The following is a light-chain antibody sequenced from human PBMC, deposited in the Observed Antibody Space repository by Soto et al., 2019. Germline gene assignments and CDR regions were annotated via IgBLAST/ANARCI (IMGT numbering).Light chain of an antibody. V-gene: IGLV2-14*03. CDR3: SSYTRSSTLV. Sequence: QSALTQPASVSGSPGQSITISCTGTSSDVGGYNFVSWFQQHPGKAPKLILYDVTDRPSGVSNRFSGSESGNTASLTISGLQAEDEADYYCSSYTRSSTLVFGGGTKVTVL. CDR1: SSDVGGYNF. J-gene: IGLJ3*02. CDR2: DVT.